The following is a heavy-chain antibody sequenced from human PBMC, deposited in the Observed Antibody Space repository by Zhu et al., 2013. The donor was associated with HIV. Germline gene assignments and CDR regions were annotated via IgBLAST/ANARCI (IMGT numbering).Heavy chain of an antibody. CDR2: IIPILGIA. V-gene: IGHV1-69*08. Sequence: QVQLVQSGAEVKKPGSSVKVSCKASGGTFSSYTISWVRQAPGQGLEWMGRIIPILGIANYAQKFQGRVTITADKSTSTAYMELSSLRSEDTAVYYCARDTEVVDTAMDPGPQIDYWGQGTLVTVSS. CDR3: ARDTEVVDTAMDPGPQIDY. D-gene: IGHD5-18*01. J-gene: IGHJ4*02. CDR1: GGTFSSYT.